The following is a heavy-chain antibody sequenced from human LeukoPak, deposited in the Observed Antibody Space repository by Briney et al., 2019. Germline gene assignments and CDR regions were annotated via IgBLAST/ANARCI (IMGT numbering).Heavy chain of an antibody. CDR3: TRHHTDGYNFWY. Sequence: GGSLRLSCAASGFTFSDYYMSWVRQAPGKGLEWLSYISSSGRTIYYADSVKGRFTVSRDNAQNSLYLQMYSLRAEDTAVYYCTRHHTDGYNFWYWAPGALVTVSS. CDR1: GFTFSDYY. J-gene: IGHJ4*02. D-gene: IGHD5-24*01. V-gene: IGHV3-11*04. CDR2: ISSSGRTI.